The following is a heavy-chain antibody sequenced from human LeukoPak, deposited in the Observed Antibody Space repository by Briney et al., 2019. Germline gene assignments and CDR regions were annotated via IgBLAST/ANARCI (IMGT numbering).Heavy chain of an antibody. D-gene: IGHD3-22*01. J-gene: IGHJ3*02. V-gene: IGHV4-59*08. CDR3: ATRSKYYYDSSGYSNDAFDI. CDR1: GGSTSSNY. CDR2: IFDSGSS. Sequence: SETLSLTCTVSGGSTSSNYWSWIRQPPGKGLEWIGYIFDSGSSKYNPSLKSRVTISVDRSENQFSLKLSSVTAADTAVYYCATRSKYYYDSSGYSNDAFDIWGQGTMVTVSS.